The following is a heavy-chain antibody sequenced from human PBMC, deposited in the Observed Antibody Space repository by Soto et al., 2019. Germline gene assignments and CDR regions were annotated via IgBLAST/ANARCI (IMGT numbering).Heavy chain of an antibody. D-gene: IGHD3-3*01. CDR2: ISGSGGST. Sequence: GGSLRLSCSASGFTFSSYAMSGVRQAPGKGLEWVSAISGSGGSTYYADSVKGRFTISRDNSKNTLYLQMNSLRAEDTAVYYCAKVLRFLEWLFFDYWGQGTLVTVSS. CDR1: GFTFSSYA. J-gene: IGHJ4*02. V-gene: IGHV3-23*01. CDR3: AKVLRFLEWLFFDY.